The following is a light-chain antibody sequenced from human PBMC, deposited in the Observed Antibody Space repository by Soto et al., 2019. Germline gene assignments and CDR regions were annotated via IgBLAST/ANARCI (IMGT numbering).Light chain of an antibody. CDR3: TSFTTSSTFV. Sequence: QSALAQPASVSGSPGQSITISCTGTSSDVGRYDYVSWFQQHPGKTPKLLIYDVNLWPSGASDRFSGSKSGNTASLTISGFQPEDEADYYCTSFTTSSTFVFGTGTKLTVL. CDR2: DVN. J-gene: IGLJ1*01. CDR1: SSDVGRYDY. V-gene: IGLV2-14*01.